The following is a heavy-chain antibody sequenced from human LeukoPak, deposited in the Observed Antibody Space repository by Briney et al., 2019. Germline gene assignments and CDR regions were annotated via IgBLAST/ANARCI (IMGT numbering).Heavy chain of an antibody. V-gene: IGHV1-69*05. CDR3: ARDYQLNY. J-gene: IGHJ4*02. Sequence: SVRVACKASGGTFSSYAISWVRQAPGQGLEWMGGIIPIFGTANYAQKFQGRVTITTDESTSTAYMELSSLRSEDTAVYYCARDYQLNYWGQGTLVTVSS. CDR2: IIPIFGTA. D-gene: IGHD1-1*01. CDR1: GGTFSSYA.